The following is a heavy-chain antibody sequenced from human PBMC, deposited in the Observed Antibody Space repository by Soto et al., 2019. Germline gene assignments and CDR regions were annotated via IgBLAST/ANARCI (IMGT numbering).Heavy chain of an antibody. Sequence: GASVKVSCKASGYTFTSYYMHWVRQAPGQGLEWMGIINPSGGSTSYAQKFQGRVTMTRDTSTSTVYMELSSLRSEDTAVYYCARDDYGDGHWFDPWGQGTLVTVS. D-gene: IGHD4-17*01. J-gene: IGHJ5*02. CDR1: GYTFTSYY. V-gene: IGHV1-46*01. CDR3: ARDDYGDGHWFDP. CDR2: INPSGGST.